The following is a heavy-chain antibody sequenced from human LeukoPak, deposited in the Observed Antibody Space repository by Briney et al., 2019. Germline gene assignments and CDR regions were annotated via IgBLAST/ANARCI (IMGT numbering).Heavy chain of an antibody. CDR3: AKGGYSGIYYSYFEY. CDR2: ISNGGGST. CDR1: GFTFTNSA. D-gene: IGHD1-26*01. J-gene: IGHJ4*02. V-gene: IGHV3-23*01. Sequence: GGSLRLSCTASGFTFTNSAMSWVRQAPGKGLEWVSTISNGGGSTYYADSVKGRFTISRDNSKNTLYLQMNSLRAEDTAVYYCAKGGYSGIYYSYFEYWGQGTLVTVSS.